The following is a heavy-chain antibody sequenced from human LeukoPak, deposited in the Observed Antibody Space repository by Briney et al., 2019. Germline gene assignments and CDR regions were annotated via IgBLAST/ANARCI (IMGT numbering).Heavy chain of an antibody. V-gene: IGHV1-8*01. CDR2: MNPNSGNT. Sequence: GASVKVSCKASGYTFTSYDINWVRQATGQGLEWMGWMNPNSGNTGYAQKFQGRVTMTRNTSIGTAYMELSSLRSEDTAVYYCARGSSSGWYGEMDYWGQGTLVTVSS. CDR3: ARGSSSGWYGEMDY. J-gene: IGHJ4*02. CDR1: GYTFTSYD. D-gene: IGHD6-19*01.